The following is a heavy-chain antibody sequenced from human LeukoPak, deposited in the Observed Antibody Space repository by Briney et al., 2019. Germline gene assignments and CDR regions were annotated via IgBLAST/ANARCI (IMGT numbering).Heavy chain of an antibody. Sequence: PGGSLRLSCAASGFTFSSYEMNWVRQAPGKGLEWVAHISSSGDTIFYADSMKGRFTISRDNAKNSLYLQMNSLRAEDTAVYYCARNGAYDILTGYYTNSHFDYWGQGTLVTVSS. CDR1: GFTFSSYE. D-gene: IGHD3-9*01. CDR3: ARNGAYDILTGYYTNSHFDY. V-gene: IGHV3-48*03. J-gene: IGHJ4*02. CDR2: ISSSGDTI.